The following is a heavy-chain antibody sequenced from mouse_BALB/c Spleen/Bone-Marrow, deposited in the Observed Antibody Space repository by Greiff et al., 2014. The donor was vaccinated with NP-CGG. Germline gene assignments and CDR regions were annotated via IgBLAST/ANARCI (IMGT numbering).Heavy chain of an antibody. D-gene: IGHD2-4*01. CDR1: GYSFTGYF. J-gene: IGHJ3*01. CDR3: ARIYDYDRGAWFAY. CDR2: INPYNGDT. V-gene: IGHV1-20*02. Sequence: VKISCKASGYSFTGYFMNWVMQSHGKSLEWIGRINPYNGDTFYNQKFKGKATLTVDKSSNTSHMELRILASEDSAVYYCARIYDYDRGAWFAYWGQGTLVTVSA.